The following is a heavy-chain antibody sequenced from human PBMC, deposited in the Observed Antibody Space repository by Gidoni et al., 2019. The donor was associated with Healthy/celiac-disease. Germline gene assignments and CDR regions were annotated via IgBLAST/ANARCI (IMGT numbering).Heavy chain of an antibody. V-gene: IGHV4-61*02. J-gene: IGHJ3*02. CDR3: ARDPALDAFDI. CDR1: GGSISSGSYY. CDR2: IYTSGST. Sequence: QVQLQESGPGLVKPSQTLSLSCTVSGGSISSGSYYWNWIRQPAGKGLEWIGRIYTSGSTSYNPSLKSRVTISVDTSKNQFSLKLSSVTAADTALYYCARDPALDAFDIWGQGTMVTVSS.